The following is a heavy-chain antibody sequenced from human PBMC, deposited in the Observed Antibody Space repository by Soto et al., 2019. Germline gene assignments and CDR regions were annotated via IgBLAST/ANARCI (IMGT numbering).Heavy chain of an antibody. D-gene: IGHD3-22*01. CDR1: VYTFTRNG. V-gene: IGHV1-18*01. J-gene: IGHJ6*02. CDR3: VKDRDSNSWPSRDV. Sequence: XSVKVSCKTSVYTFTRNGISWVRQAPGQGLEWMGWISPKSGSIKYAQKFQGRVIMTTDTSTSTAYMELRSLRSDDTAVYYCVKDRDSNSWPSRDVWGPGTTVTVSS. CDR2: ISPKSGSI.